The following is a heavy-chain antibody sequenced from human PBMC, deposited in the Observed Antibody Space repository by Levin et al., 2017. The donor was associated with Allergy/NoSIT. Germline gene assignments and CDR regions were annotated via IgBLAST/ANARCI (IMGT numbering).Heavy chain of an antibody. CDR1: GGTFSSYA. J-gene: IGHJ5*02. Sequence: KISCKASGGTFSSYAISWVRQAPGQGLEWMGRIIPILGIANYAQKFQGRVTITADKSTSTAYMELSSLRSEDTAVYYCARRAIFGVVIHDWFDPWGQGTLVTVSS. CDR3: ARRAIFGVVIHDWFDP. D-gene: IGHD3-3*02. V-gene: IGHV1-69*04. CDR2: IIPILGIA.